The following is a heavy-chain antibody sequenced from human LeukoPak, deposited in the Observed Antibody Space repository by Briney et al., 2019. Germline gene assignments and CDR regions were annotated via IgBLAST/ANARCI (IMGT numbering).Heavy chain of an antibody. CDR1: GGSISSSSYY. D-gene: IGHD4-17*01. J-gene: IGHJ4*02. CDR2: IYYSGST. V-gene: IGHV4-39*01. Sequence: SETLSLTCTVSGGSISSSSYYWGWIRQPPGKGLEWIGSIYYSGSTYYNPALKSLVTISVDTSNNLFSLKLSSVTAADTVLYYCARLDVGEEASLFDHWGQGTLVTVSS. CDR3: ARLDVGEEASLFDH.